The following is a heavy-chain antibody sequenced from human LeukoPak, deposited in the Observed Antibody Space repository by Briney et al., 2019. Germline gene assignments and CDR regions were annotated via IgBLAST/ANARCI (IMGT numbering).Heavy chain of an antibody. CDR2: VFSTSSYK. CDR1: GITFSSYS. D-gene: IGHD2-8*02. J-gene: IGHJ4*02. Sequence: GGSLRLSCAASGITFSSYSMTWVRQAPGKGLEWVASVFSTSSYKYYADSVNGRFTISRDNAKDSLYLQMNSLRAEDTAVYYCVRDPTYWSYYFDYWGQGILVTVSS. V-gene: IGHV3-21*01. CDR3: VRDPTYWSYYFDY.